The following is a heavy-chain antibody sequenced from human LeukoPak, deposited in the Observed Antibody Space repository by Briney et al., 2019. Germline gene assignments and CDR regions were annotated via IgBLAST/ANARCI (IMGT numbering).Heavy chain of an antibody. Sequence: GGSLRLSCAASGFTFSSYAMSWVRQAPGKGLEGVSSISDRGGSTYYADSVKGRFTISRDNSKNTRYLQMNSLRAEDTAVYYCAKVGDGDYGGFFDYWGQGTLVTVSS. V-gene: IGHV3-23*01. CDR1: GFTFSSYA. J-gene: IGHJ4*02. CDR2: ISDRGGST. D-gene: IGHD4-17*01. CDR3: AKVGDGDYGGFFDY.